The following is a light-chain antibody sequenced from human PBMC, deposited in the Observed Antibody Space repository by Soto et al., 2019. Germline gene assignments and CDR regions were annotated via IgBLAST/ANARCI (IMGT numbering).Light chain of an antibody. CDR3: QQRSNWPRT. CDR1: QSVSSY. J-gene: IGKJ1*01. Sequence: EIVLRQTPATLSFSPGGRAALSCRASQSVSSYLAWYQQKPGQAPRRVIYDASNRATGIPARCSVSGSGTDFTLTISCLEPEDFAGYYCQQRSNWPRTFCQRTKV. CDR2: DAS. V-gene: IGKV3-11*01.